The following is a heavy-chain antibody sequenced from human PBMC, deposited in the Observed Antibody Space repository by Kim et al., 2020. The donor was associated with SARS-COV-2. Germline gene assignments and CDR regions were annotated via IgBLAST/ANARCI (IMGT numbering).Heavy chain of an antibody. D-gene: IGHD6-25*01. Sequence: GESLKISRKGSGYSFTNYWIGWVRQMPGKGLEWMGIIYPRDSDTRYSPSFQGQVTISADKSISTTYLRWSSLKASDTAIYYCATRSGGSDGFDIWGQGTVVTVSS. CDR1: GYSFTNYW. V-gene: IGHV5-51*01. CDR2: IYPRDSDT. J-gene: IGHJ3*02. CDR3: ATRSGGSDGFDI.